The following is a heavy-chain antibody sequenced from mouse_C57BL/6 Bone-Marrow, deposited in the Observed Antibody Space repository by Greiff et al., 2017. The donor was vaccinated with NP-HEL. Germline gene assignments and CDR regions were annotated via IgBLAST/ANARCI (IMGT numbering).Heavy chain of an antibody. CDR2: ISNGGGST. D-gene: IGHD1-1*01. J-gene: IGHJ1*03. CDR3: ARQEDHYYGSSYGYFDV. Sequence: EVQLQESGGGLVQPGGSLKLSCAASGFTFSDYYMYWVRQTPEKRLEWVAYISNGGGSTYYPDTVKGRFTISRDNAKNTLYLQMSRLKSEDTAMYYCARQEDHYYGSSYGYFDVWGTGTTVTVSS. V-gene: IGHV5-12*01. CDR1: GFTFSDYY.